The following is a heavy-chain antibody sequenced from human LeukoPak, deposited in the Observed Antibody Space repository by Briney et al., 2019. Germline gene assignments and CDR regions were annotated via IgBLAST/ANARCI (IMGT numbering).Heavy chain of an antibody. CDR2: ISSSSSYI. CDR3: ARDPTWDSPFDY. CDR1: GFTFSSYS. V-gene: IGHV3-21*01. J-gene: IGHJ4*02. D-gene: IGHD1-26*01. Sequence: SGGSLRLSCAASGFTFSSYSMNWVRQAPGKGLEWVSSISSSSSYIYYADSAKGRFTISRDNAKNSLYLQMNSLRAEDTAVYYCARDPTWDSPFDYWGQGTLVTVSS.